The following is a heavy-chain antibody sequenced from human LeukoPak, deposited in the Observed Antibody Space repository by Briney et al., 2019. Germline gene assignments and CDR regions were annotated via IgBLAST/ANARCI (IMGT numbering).Heavy chain of an antibody. D-gene: IGHD1-26*01. Sequence: GGSLRVSCVGSGFTFGSHWMSWVRQAPGKGLEWVSNINEDGGENFYADSLRGRFTISRDNAMKSLFLQIDSMRAEDTAVYYCAKDMGLGSYSGGFDYWGQGTLVTVSS. J-gene: IGHJ4*02. CDR2: INEDGGEN. V-gene: IGHV3-7*01. CDR1: GFTFGSHW. CDR3: AKDMGLGSYSGGFDY.